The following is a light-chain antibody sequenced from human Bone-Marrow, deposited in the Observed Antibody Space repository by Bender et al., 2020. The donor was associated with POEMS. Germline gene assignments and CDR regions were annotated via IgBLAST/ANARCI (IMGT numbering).Light chain of an antibody. CDR1: SSDVGAYNY. Sequence: QSALTQPASVSGSPGQSITISCTGTSSDVGAYNYVSWYQQYPGKAPKLMIYDVSDRPSGVSDRFSGSKSVNTASLTISGLQAEDEADYYCSSYTRSSTRVFGGGTKLTVL. CDR2: DVS. J-gene: IGLJ2*01. CDR3: SSYTRSSTRV. V-gene: IGLV2-14*01.